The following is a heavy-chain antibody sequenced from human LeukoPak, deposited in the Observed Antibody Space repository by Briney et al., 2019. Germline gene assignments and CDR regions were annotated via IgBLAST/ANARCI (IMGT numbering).Heavy chain of an antibody. J-gene: IGHJ4*02. D-gene: IGHD5-12*01. CDR3: AREGSGFEWGNYFDY. V-gene: IGHV4-59*01. CDR1: GGSISSYY. Sequence: SETLSLTCTVSGGSISSYYWSWIRQPPGKGLEWIGYIYYSGSTNYNPSLKSRVTISVDTSKNQFSLKLSSVTAADTAVYYCAREGSGFEWGNYFDYWSRGTLVTVSS. CDR2: IYYSGST.